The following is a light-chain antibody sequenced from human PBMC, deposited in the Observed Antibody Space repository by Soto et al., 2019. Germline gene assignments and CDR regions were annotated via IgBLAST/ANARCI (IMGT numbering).Light chain of an antibody. J-gene: IGKJ4*01. CDR3: QQYDNLPLT. CDR2: DAS. CDR1: QDIANY. Sequence: DIQMTQSPSSLSASVGDRVTITCQASQDIANYLNWYQQKAGRAPKFLIYDASNLETGVPSRFSGSGSGTDFTLTISCLQPEDIATHYCQQYDNLPLTFGGGTKVDIK. V-gene: IGKV1-33*01.